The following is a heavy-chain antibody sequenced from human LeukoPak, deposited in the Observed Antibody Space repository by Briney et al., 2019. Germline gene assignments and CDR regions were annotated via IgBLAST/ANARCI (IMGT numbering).Heavy chain of an antibody. CDR2: IKQDGSEK. Sequence: PGRSLRLSCAASGFTFSSYGMHWVRQGPGKGLEWVANIKQDGSEKYYVDSVKGRFTISRDNAKNSLYLQMNSLGAEDTAVCYCARRGWIAAAGYYYYHYMDVWGKGTTVTVSS. CDR1: GFTFSSYG. CDR3: ARRGWIAAAGYYYYHYMDV. J-gene: IGHJ6*03. V-gene: IGHV3-7*01. D-gene: IGHD6-13*01.